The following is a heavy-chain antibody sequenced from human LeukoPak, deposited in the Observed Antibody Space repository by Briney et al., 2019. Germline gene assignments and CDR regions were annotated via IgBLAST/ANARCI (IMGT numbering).Heavy chain of an antibody. V-gene: IGHV1-2*02. CDR2: INPNSGGT. D-gene: IGHD3-10*01. Sequence: GASVKVSCKASGYTFTGYYMHWVRQAPGQGLEWMGWINPNSGGTNYAQKFQGRVTMTRDTSISTAYMELSRLRSDDTAVYYCARDSYYYGSGSYYKYKVGAYYMDVWGKGTTVTISS. CDR3: ARDSYYYGSGSYYKYKVGAYYMDV. J-gene: IGHJ6*03. CDR1: GYTFTGYY.